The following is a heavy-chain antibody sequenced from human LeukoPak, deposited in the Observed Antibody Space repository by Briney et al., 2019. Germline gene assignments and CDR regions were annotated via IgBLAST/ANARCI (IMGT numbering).Heavy chain of an antibody. CDR2: IYHTGNT. CDR1: GYSISSGYY. CDR3: ARDSGTTGEVKFDP. D-gene: IGHD3-10*01. J-gene: IGHJ5*02. V-gene: IGHV4-38-2*02. Sequence: SETLSLTCTVSGYSISSGYYWGWIRQPPGKGLEWIGSIYHTGNTYYNPSLKSRVTISVDTSKNQFSLRLSSVTAADTAVYYCARDSGTTGEVKFDPWGQGTLVTVSA.